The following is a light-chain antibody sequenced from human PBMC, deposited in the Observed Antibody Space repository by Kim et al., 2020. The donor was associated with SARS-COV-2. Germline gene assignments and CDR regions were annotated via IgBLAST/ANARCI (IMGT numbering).Light chain of an antibody. J-gene: IGLJ3*02. V-gene: IGLV2-14*04. Sequence: PGQSITISCTGTSSDVGGYNYVSWYQQHPGKAPKLMIYDVSKRPSGVSNRFSGSKSGNTASLTISGLQAEDEADYYCSSYTSSLWVFGGGTQLTVL. CDR1: SSDVGGYNY. CDR2: DVS. CDR3: SSYTSSLWV.